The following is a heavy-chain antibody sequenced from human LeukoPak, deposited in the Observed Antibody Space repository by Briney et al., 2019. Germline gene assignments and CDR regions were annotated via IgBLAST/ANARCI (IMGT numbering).Heavy chain of an antibody. CDR3: ARGIGSGSYGRFDP. Sequence: ASVKVSCKASGGTFSSYAISWVRQAHGQGLEWMGWINPNSGGTNYAQTFQGRVTMTRDPSIGTSYMELSRLTSDDTAVYYCARGIGSGSYGRFDPWGQGTLVTVSS. J-gene: IGHJ5*02. CDR1: GGTFSSYA. V-gene: IGHV1-2*02. D-gene: IGHD3-10*01. CDR2: INPNSGGT.